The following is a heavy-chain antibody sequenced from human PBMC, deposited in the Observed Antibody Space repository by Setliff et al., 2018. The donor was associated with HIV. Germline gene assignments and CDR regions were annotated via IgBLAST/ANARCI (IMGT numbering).Heavy chain of an antibody. CDR2: INHSGRT. V-gene: IGHV4-34*01. Sequence: PSETLSLTCAVYGGSFSDNYWSWIRQSPGKGLEWIGEINHSGRTKYSPSLRSRVSISVDTSKNQFSLNLSSVTAADTAVYYCARGSGYYYSNFYMDVWGKGTTVTVSS. CDR1: GGSFSDNY. J-gene: IGHJ6*03. CDR3: ARGSGYYYSNFYMDV. D-gene: IGHD3-3*01.